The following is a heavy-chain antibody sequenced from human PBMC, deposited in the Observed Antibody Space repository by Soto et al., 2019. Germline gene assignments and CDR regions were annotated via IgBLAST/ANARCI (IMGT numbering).Heavy chain of an antibody. D-gene: IGHD4-17*01. V-gene: IGHV6-1*01. J-gene: IGHJ4*02. CDR3: AREATVPPPFDS. CDR1: GDSVSSNSAA. Sequence: SQTLSLTCAISGDSVSSNSAAWNWIRQSPSRGLEWLGRTYYRSKWYNDYAVSVKSRITINPDTSKNQLSLQLNSLTPEDTSVYYCAREATVPPPFDSWGQGTLVTVSS. CDR2: TYYRSKWYN.